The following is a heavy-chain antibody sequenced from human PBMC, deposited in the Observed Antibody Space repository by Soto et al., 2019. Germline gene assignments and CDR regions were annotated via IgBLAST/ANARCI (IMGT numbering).Heavy chain of an antibody. V-gene: IGHV3-13*01. CDR2: IIGTAGDT. CDR1: GFTFSSDW. Sequence: GGSLRLSCAASGFTFSSDWMHWVSQAAGKGLVWVSRIIGTAGDTYYPGSVKGRFTISRENAKNSLYLQMNSLRAEDTAVYYCARGIHCSGGSCPSDYYYYGMDVWGQGTTVTVSS. D-gene: IGHD2-15*01. J-gene: IGHJ6*02. CDR3: ARGIHCSGGSCPSDYYYYGMDV.